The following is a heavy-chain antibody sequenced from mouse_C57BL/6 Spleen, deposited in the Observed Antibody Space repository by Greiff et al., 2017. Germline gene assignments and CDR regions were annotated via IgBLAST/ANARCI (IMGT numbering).Heavy chain of an antibody. J-gene: IGHJ3*01. CDR1: GFSLTSYG. CDR3: ARNDAY. V-gene: IGHV2-2*01. CDR2: IWSGGST. Sequence: VQLQQSGPGLVQPSQSLSITCPVSGFSLTSYGVHWVRQSPGKGLEWLGVIWSGGSTDYNAAFISRLSISKDNSTSQVFFKMNSLQADDTAIYYCARNDAYWGQGTLVTVSA.